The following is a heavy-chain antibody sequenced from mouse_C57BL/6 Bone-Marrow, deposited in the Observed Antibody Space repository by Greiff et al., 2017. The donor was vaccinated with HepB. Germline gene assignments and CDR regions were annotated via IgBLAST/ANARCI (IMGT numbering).Heavy chain of an antibody. CDR2: IYPGSGST. J-gene: IGHJ4*01. CDR3: ASNVGSPYAMDY. V-gene: IGHV1-55*01. Sequence: QVQLQQPGAELVKPGASVKMSCKASGYTFTSYWITWVKQRPGQGLEWIGDIYPGSGSTNYNEKFKSKATLTVDTSSCTAYMQLSSLTSEDSAFYYCASNVGSPYAMDYWGQGTSVTVSS. D-gene: IGHD1-1*01. CDR1: GYTFTSYW.